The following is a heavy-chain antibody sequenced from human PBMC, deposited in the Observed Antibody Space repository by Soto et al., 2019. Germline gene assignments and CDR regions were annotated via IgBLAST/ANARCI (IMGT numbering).Heavy chain of an antibody. CDR1: GGSINSSSYL. V-gene: IGHV4-39*07. Sequence: PSETLSLTCSVSGGSINSSSYLWGGVRQPPGKGLEWSGSIYYSGSTYYSPSLKSRVTISVDTSKNQFSLKLRSVTAADTAVYYCARVGHGNYDFWSGYYYYYYGMDVWGQGTTVTVSS. CDR3: ARVGHGNYDFWSGYYYYYYGMDV. D-gene: IGHD3-3*01. CDR2: IYYSGST. J-gene: IGHJ6*02.